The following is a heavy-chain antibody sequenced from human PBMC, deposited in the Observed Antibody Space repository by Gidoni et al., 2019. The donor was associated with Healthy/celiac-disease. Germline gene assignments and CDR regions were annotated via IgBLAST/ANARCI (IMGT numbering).Heavy chain of an antibody. CDR2: IYSGGST. Sequence: EVQLVESGGGLVQPGGSLRLSWEASGFTVSSNYMSWVRQAPGKGLEWVSVIYSGGSTYYADSVKGRFTISRDNSKNTLYLQMNSLRAEDTAVYYCARDRTAAGTPGFDYWGQGTLVTVSS. CDR3: ARDRTAAGTPGFDY. D-gene: IGHD6-13*01. CDR1: GFTVSSNY. J-gene: IGHJ4*02. V-gene: IGHV3-66*01.